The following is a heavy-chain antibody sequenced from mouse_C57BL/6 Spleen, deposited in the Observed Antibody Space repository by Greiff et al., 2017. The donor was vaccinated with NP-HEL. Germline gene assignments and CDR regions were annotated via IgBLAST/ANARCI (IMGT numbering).Heavy chain of an antibody. Sequence: DVKLVESGGGLVKPGGSLKLSCAASGFTFSDYGMHWVRQAPEKGLEWVAYISSGSSTIYYADTVKGRFTISRDNAKNTLFLQMTSLRSEDTAMYYCARASSGYGAWFAYWGQGTLVTVSA. CDR2: ISSGSSTI. D-gene: IGHD3-2*02. CDR3: ARASSGYGAWFAY. J-gene: IGHJ3*01. V-gene: IGHV5-17*01. CDR1: GFTFSDYG.